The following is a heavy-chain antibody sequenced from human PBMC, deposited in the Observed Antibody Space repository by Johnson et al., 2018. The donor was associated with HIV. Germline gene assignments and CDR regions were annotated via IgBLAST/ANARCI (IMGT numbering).Heavy chain of an antibody. J-gene: IGHJ3*02. Sequence: VQLVESGGGVVHPGRSLRLSCAASGFTFSSYGMHWVRQAPGKGLEWVSGINWNGGRTGYADSVKGRFTISRDNAKNSLYLQMNSLRAEDTAVYYCAKAQVIVRVVTAIPDDAFDIWGQGTMVTVSS. CDR1: GFTFSSYG. CDR2: INWNGGRT. CDR3: AKAQVIVRVVTAIPDDAFDI. D-gene: IGHD2-21*02. V-gene: IGHV3-20*04.